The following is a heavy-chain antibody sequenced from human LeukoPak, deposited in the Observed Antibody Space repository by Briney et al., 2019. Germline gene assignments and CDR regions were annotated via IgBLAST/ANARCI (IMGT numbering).Heavy chain of an antibody. V-gene: IGHV4-59*01. CDR1: GGSISSYY. D-gene: IGHD3-10*01. CDR3: ARDSRWFGELGGFDY. CDR2: IYYSGST. Sequence: PSETLSLTCTVSGGSISSYYWSWIRQPPGKGLEWIGYIYYSGSTNYNPSLKSRVTISVDTPENQFSLKLSSVTAADTAVYYCARDSRWFGELGGFDYWGQGTLVTVSS. J-gene: IGHJ4*02.